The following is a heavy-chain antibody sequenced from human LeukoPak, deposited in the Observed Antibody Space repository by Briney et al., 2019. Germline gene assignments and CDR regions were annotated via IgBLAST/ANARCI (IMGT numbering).Heavy chain of an antibody. D-gene: IGHD3-3*01. CDR1: GFTVSSNY. CDR3: ATWSGYYTGYYYYYMDV. J-gene: IGHJ6*03. Sequence: GGSLRLSCAASGFTVSSNYMSWVRQAPGKGLEWVSDIYSGGSTYYADSVKGRFTISRDNSKNTLYLQMNSLRAEDTAVYYCATWSGYYTGYYYYYMDVWGKGTTVTVSS. CDR2: IYSGGST. V-gene: IGHV3-53*01.